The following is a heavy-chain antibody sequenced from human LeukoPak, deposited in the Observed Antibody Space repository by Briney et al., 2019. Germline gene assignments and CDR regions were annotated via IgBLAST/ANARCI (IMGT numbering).Heavy chain of an antibody. CDR1: GFTFSSYS. CDR2: ISSSSSYL. V-gene: IGHV3-21*01. D-gene: IGHD5-18*01. J-gene: IGHJ4*02. Sequence: GGSLRLSCAASGFTFSSYSMNWVRQAPGKGLEWVSSISSSSSYLYYADSVKGRFTISRDNAKNSLYLQMNSLRAEDTAVYYCARDLLVGYGYFDYWGQGTLVTVSS. CDR3: ARDLLVGYGYFDY.